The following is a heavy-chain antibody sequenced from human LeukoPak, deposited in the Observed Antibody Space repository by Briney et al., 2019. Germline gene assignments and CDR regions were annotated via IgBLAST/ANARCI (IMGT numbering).Heavy chain of an antibody. J-gene: IGHJ4*02. CDR2: ISSSGSTI. V-gene: IGHV3-48*03. CDR3: ARDKIVGATHFDY. CDR1: GFTFSSYE. D-gene: IGHD1-26*01. Sequence: PGGSLRLSCAASGFTFSSYEMNWVRQAPGKGLEWVSYISSSGSTIYYADSVKCRFTISRDNAKNSLYLQMNSLRAEDTAVYYCARDKIVGATHFDYWGQGTLVTVYS.